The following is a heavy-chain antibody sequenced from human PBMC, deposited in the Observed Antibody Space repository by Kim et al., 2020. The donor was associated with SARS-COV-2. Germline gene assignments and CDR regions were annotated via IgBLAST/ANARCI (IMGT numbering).Heavy chain of an antibody. CDR2: ISSSSSYI. CDR3: ARGPPVEMATITAEYFQH. CDR1: GFTFSSYS. D-gene: IGHD5-12*01. Sequence: GGSLRLSCAASGFTFSSYSMNWVRQAPGKGLEWVSSISSSSSYIYYADSVKGRFTISRDNAKNSLYLQMNSLRAEDTAVYYCARGPPVEMATITAEYFQHWGQGTLVTVSS. J-gene: IGHJ1*01. V-gene: IGHV3-21*01.